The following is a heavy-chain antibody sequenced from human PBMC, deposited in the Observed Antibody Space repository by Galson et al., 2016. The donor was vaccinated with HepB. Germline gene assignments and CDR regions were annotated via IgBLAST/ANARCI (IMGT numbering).Heavy chain of an antibody. CDR3: AKDDSCYYGSGSYSSLKYYYFYGADV. V-gene: IGHV3-30*18. Sequence: SLRLSCAASGFTFSTCGMHWVRQAPGEGLEWVAVISYGGNNKYYADSVKGRFTISRDNSRNTLYLQMNGLRAEDTALYYCAKDDSCYYGSGSYSSLKYYYFYGADVWGQGTTVTVSS. D-gene: IGHD3-10*01. CDR2: ISYGGNNK. CDR1: GFTFSTCG. J-gene: IGHJ6*02.